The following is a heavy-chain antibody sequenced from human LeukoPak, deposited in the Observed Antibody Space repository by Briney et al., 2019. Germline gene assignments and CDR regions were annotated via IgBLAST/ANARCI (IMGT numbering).Heavy chain of an antibody. D-gene: IGHD6-19*01. V-gene: IGHV3-53*05. CDR3: ARDLPGIAVAGPTNWDY. Sequence: GGSLRLSCAASGFTVSSNYMSWVRQALGKGLEWVSVIYSGGSTYYADSVKGRFTISRDNSKNTLYLQMNSLRSDDTAVYYCARDLPGIAVAGPTNWDYWGQGTLVTVSS. J-gene: IGHJ4*02. CDR1: GFTVSSNY. CDR2: IYSGGST.